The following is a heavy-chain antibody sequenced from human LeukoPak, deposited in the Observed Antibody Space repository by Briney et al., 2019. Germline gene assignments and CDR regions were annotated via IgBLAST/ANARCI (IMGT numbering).Heavy chain of an antibody. V-gene: IGHV3-21*04. CDR1: GFTFSSYS. J-gene: IGHJ6*03. Sequence: GGSLRLSCAASGFTFSSYSMNWVRQAPGKGPEWVSSISSSSSYIYYADSVKGRFTISRDNAKNSLYLQMNSLRAEDTAVYYCAREGGDIVVVPAARNYYYYMDVWGKGTTVTVSS. CDR2: ISSSSSYI. D-gene: IGHD2-2*01. CDR3: AREGGDIVVVPAARNYYYYMDV.